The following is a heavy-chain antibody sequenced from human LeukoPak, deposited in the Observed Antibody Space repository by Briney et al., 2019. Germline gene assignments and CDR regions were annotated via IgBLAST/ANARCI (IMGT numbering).Heavy chain of an antibody. CDR2: IYPGDSDT. J-gene: IGHJ4*02. CDR1: GYSFTSYW. CDR3: ARAFYDFRSGPAHFDY. V-gene: IGHV5-51*01. D-gene: IGHD3-3*01. Sequence: GESLKISCKGSGYSFTSYWIGWVRQMPGKGLEWMGIIYPGDSDTRYSPSFQGQVTISADKSISTAYLQWSSLKASDTAMYYCARAFYDFRSGPAHFDYWGQGTLVTVSS.